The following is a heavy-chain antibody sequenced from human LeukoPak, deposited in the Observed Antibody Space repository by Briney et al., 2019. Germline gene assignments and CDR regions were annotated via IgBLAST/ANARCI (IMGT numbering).Heavy chain of an antibody. CDR2: VPLSGIT. V-gene: IGHV4-4*02. Sequence: SETLSLTCGVSGGSITSTNWWSWVRQPPGQGLEWIGEVPLSGITNYNPSLSSRVIMALDTSKNHLSLHLTSVTAADTAVYYCSRENGAFSPFGYWGQGYLVTVLS. CDR3: SRENGAFSPFGY. CDR1: GGSITSTNW. D-gene: IGHD2-8*01. J-gene: IGHJ4*02.